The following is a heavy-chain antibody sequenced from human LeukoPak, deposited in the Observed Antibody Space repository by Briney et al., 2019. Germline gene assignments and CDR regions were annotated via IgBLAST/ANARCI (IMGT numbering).Heavy chain of an antibody. CDR3: ARDVPHNWFDS. CDR2: INNDGRGA. Sequence: RGSLRLSCAASGITFGNNSMHWVRHGPGKGLVWISRINNDGRGAIYADSVKGRFTVSRYHAKNTLYLQMNSLRAEDTAVYYCARDVPHNWFDSWGQGTLVTVSS. V-gene: IGHV3-74*01. J-gene: IGHJ5*02. CDR1: GITFGNNS.